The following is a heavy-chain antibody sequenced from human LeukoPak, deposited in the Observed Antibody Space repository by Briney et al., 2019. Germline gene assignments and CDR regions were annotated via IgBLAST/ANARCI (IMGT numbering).Heavy chain of an antibody. CDR2: INPNSGGT. V-gene: IGHV1-2*02. CDR1: GYTFTGYY. Sequence: ASVKVSCKASGYTFTGYYMHWVRQAPGQGLEWMGWINPNSGGTNYAQKFQGRVTTTRDTSISTAHMELSRLRSDDTAVYYCARGLVVPAAMTTEGTAGYYYYYGMDVWGQGTTVTVSS. D-gene: IGHD2-2*01. J-gene: IGHJ6*02. CDR3: ARGLVVPAAMTTEGTAGYYYYYGMDV.